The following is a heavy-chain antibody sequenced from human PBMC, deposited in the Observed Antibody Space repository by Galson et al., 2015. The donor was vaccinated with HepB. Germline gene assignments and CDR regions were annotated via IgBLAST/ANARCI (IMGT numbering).Heavy chain of an antibody. CDR2: ISYDGSNK. CDR1: GFTFSSYA. Sequence: SLRLSCAASGFTFSSYAMHWVRQAPGKGLEWVAVISYDGSNKYYADSVKGRFTISRDNAKNSLYLQMNSLRAEDTAVYYCARGRVATTIDYWGQGTLVTVSS. V-gene: IGHV3-30-3*01. J-gene: IGHJ4*02. CDR3: ARGRVATTIDY. D-gene: IGHD5-24*01.